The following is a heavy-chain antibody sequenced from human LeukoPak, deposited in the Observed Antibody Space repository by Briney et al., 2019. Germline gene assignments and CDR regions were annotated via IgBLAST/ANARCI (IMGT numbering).Heavy chain of an antibody. CDR3: ARGFQGVYDY. CDR1: NGSMRCYY. Sequence: PSETLSLTCTVSNGSMRCYYWTWIRQPAGKGLEWVGRLFDTRKTYYNPSLTNRVTMSIDMSRNQFSLRVTSVTAADTAVYYCARGFQGVYDYWGQGALVIVSS. D-gene: IGHD2-21*01. CDR2: LFDTRKT. J-gene: IGHJ4*02. V-gene: IGHV4-4*07.